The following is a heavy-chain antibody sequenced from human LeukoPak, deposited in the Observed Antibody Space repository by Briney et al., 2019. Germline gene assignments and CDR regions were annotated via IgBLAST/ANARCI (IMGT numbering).Heavy chain of an antibody. D-gene: IGHD6-19*01. CDR2: VSGSGGDT. CDR3: AKTTAGNSSGRYPGWPVDY. V-gene: IGHV3-23*01. CDR1: RIVPSDNY. Sequence: GGSLRLSCAASRIVPSDNYMTSVCEAPRQGLEWGSGVSGSGGDTYFADSVKGRFTISRDRSKNTVFLQMDSLRGEDTAVYYCAKTTAGNSSGRYPGWPVDYWGQGTLVTVSS. J-gene: IGHJ4*02.